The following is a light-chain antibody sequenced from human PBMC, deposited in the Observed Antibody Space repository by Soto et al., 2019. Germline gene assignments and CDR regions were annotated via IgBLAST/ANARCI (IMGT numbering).Light chain of an antibody. J-gene: IGKJ1*01. CDR3: QQYNNWLWT. V-gene: IGKV3-15*01. CDR1: QSVNRN. CDR2: GAS. Sequence: IVMTQSPATLSVSPGERATLSCRASQSVNRNLVWYQQKPGQAPRLLIYGASTRATGIPGRFSGSGYGTEFTLTISGLQSEDFAVYYCQQYNNWLWTFGQGTKVEIK.